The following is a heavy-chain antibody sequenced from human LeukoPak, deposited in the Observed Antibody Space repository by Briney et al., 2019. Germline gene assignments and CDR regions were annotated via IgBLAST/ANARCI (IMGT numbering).Heavy chain of an antibody. J-gene: IGHJ4*02. CDR2: IYYSGST. CDR1: GGSISSSSYY. Sequence: SETLSLTCTVSGGSISSSSYYWGWIRQPPGKGLEWIGSIYYSGSTYYNPSLKSRVTISVDTSKNQFSLKLSSVTAADTAVYYCARLRDIVVVPAAIDYWGQGTLVTVSS. D-gene: IGHD2-2*01. CDR3: ARLRDIVVVPAAIDY. V-gene: IGHV4-39*01.